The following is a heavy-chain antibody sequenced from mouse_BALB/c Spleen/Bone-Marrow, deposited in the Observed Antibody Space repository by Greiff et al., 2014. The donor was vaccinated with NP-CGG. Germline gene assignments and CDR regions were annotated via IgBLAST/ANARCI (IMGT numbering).Heavy chain of an antibody. Sequence: EVNVVESGAELVKPGASVKLSCTASGFNIKDTYMHWVKQRPEQGLEWIGRIDPANGNTKYDPKFQGKATITADTSSSTAYLQLSSLTSEDISVYYCALYYDYDVGYWGQGTTLTVSS. D-gene: IGHD2-4*01. CDR3: ALYYDYDVGY. CDR2: IDPANGNT. J-gene: IGHJ2*01. CDR1: GFNIKDTY. V-gene: IGHV14-3*02.